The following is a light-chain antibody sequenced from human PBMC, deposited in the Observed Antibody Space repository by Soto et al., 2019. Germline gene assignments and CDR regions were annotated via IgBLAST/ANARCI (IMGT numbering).Light chain of an antibody. V-gene: IGKV3-11*01. CDR1: QSVSSY. CDR2: DAS. CDR3: QQYSNWHPIT. Sequence: IVFTQSPATLSLSPGERATLSCRASQSVSSYLAWYQQKPGQAPRLLIYDASNRATGIPARFSGSGSGTEFTLTISSLQSEDFAVYYCQQYSNWHPITFGQGTRLEIK. J-gene: IGKJ5*01.